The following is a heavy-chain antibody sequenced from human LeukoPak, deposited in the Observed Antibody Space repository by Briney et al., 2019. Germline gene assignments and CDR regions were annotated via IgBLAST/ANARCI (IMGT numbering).Heavy chain of an antibody. CDR1: GGTFSSYA. CDR2: IIPIFGTA. Sequence: SVKVSCKASGGTFSSYAISWVRQAPGQGLEWMGGIIPIFGTANYAQKFQGRVTITADESTSTAYMELSSLRSEDTAVYYCASGPGLGNPYYYYMDVWGKGTTVTVSS. D-gene: IGHD7-27*01. CDR3: ASGPGLGNPYYYYMDV. V-gene: IGHV1-69*01. J-gene: IGHJ6*03.